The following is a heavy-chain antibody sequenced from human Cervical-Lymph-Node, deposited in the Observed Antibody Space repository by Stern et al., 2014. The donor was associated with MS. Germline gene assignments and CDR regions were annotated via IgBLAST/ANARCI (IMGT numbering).Heavy chain of an antibody. CDR3: ARGRIAARPDWFDP. D-gene: IGHD6-6*01. V-gene: IGHV1-3*01. CDR2: INAGNGNT. CDR1: GYTFTSYA. Sequence: QDQLVQSGAEVKKPGASVKVSCKASGYTFTSYAMHWVRQAPGQRLEWMGWINAGNGNTKYSQKFQGRVTITRDTSASTAYMELSSLRSEDTAVYYCARGRIAARPDWFDPWGQGTLVTVSS. J-gene: IGHJ5*02.